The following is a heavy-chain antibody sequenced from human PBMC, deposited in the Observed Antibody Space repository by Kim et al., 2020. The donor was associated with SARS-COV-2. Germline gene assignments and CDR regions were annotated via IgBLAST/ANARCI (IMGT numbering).Heavy chain of an antibody. J-gene: IGHJ6*03. CDR3: ARPLQEGYYYMDV. V-gene: IGHV3-48*03. D-gene: IGHD4-4*01. Sequence: GGSLRLSCAASGFTFSSYEMNWVRQAPGKGLEWVSYISSSGSTIYYADSVKGRFTISRDNAKNSLYLQMNSLSAEDTAVYYCARPLQEGYYYMDVWGKGTTVAVSS. CDR1: GFTFSSYE. CDR2: ISSSGSTI.